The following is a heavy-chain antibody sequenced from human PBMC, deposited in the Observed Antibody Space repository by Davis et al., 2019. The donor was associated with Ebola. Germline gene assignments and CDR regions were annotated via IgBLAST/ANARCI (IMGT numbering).Heavy chain of an antibody. V-gene: IGHV3-43D*03. D-gene: IGHD3-22*01. CDR1: GFIFGDYV. Sequence: GESLITSCAASGFIFGDYVLYWVRQAPGKGLEWVSLISWDRRSTAYADSVRDRFSISRDNSRNFLYLQMNGLRAEDTALYYCTAYDSTFRNYWGQGTGISVYS. J-gene: IGHJ4*02. CDR2: ISWDRRST. CDR3: TAYDSTFRNY.